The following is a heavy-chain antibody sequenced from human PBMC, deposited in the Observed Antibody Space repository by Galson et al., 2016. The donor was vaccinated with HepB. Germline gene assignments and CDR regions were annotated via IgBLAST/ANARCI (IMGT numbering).Heavy chain of an antibody. CDR3: AKDLKDNSGWYVYDY. Sequence: SLRLSCAVSGFTFNNYGIHWVRQAPGKGLEWVALISYNGRNQYYLDSVKGRFTISRDSSQNTVYLQMTSLRSEDTAVYYCAKDLKDNSGWYVYDYWGQGTLVTVSS. J-gene: IGHJ4*02. V-gene: IGHV3-30*18. CDR1: GFTFNNYG. CDR2: ISYNGRNQ. D-gene: IGHD6-19*01.